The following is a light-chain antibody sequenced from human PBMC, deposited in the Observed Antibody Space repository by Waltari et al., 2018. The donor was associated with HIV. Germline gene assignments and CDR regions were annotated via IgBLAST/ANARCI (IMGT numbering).Light chain of an antibody. CDR3: QVWDRPSDQWV. CDR1: NIGNKG. J-gene: IGLJ3*02. CDR2: DNV. V-gene: IGLV3-21*01. Sequence: YVLTQPPSVSVAPGEMARLTCGGHNIGNKGVRWYQLKEGQAPLLVIFDNVDRPSRITERFSGSISGFTATLAISRVEPGDEAVYYCQVWDRPSDQWVFGGGTTLIV.